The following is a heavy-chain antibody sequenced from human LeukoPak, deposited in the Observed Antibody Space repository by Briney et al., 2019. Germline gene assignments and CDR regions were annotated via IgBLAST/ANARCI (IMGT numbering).Heavy chain of an antibody. CDR3: ARATYYDFWSGMGAFDI. CDR2: IYHSGNT. D-gene: IGHD3-3*01. Sequence: SXTLSLTCTVSDYSISSGSSWGWIRPSPGKGLECIGTIYHSGNTYCNPSLKSRATISVNTSKNQFSLNLTSVTAADTAVYFCARATYYDFWSGMGAFDIWGQGTVVTASS. J-gene: IGHJ3*02. V-gene: IGHV4-38-2*02. CDR1: DYSISSGSS.